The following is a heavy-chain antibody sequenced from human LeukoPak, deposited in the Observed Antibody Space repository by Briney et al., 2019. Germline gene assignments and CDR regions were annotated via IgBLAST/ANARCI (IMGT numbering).Heavy chain of an antibody. V-gene: IGHV1-69*01. CDR2: IIPVFGTP. Sequence: VNVCCKASGGTFSSYAISWVRQSPGQGLEWMGGIIPVFGTPNYAQKFQGRVTITADESTSTTYMELSSLRSEDTAVYYCARGIGIPGRHQRFDPWGQGTMVAASS. D-gene: IGHD2/OR15-2a*01. CDR3: ARGIGIPGRHQRFDP. J-gene: IGHJ5*02. CDR1: GGTFSSYA.